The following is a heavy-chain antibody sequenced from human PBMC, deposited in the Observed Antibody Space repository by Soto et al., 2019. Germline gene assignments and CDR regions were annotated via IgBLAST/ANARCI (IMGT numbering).Heavy chain of an antibody. CDR1: GYSISSGYH. CDR3: ARQDRVVREGRWFDL. Sequence: SETLSLTCTVSGYSISSGYHRAWIRQPPGKGLEWLGSVHYSGNTYYNPSLKSRLTISVDKSKNQFSLNLSSVTAADTAVYYCARQDRVVREGRWFDLWGQGTLVTVSS. D-gene: IGHD2-15*01. J-gene: IGHJ5*02. V-gene: IGHV4-38-2*02. CDR2: VHYSGNT.